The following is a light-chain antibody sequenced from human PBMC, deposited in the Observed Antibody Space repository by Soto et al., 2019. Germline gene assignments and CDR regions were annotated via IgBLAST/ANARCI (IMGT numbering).Light chain of an antibody. CDR3: QESYSTPMYT. Sequence: EIVLTQSPGTLSLPPGGRATLSCRASQSVSATYLAWYQQRPGRAPRLLIYGASTRAPGIPDRFSGSGSGTDFTLTISRLQPEDFAVYYCQESYSTPMYTFGQGTKLEI. CDR1: QSVSATY. V-gene: IGKV3-20*01. CDR2: GAS. J-gene: IGKJ2*01.